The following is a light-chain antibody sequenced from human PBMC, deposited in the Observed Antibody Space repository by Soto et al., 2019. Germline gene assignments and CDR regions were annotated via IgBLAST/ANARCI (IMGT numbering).Light chain of an antibody. J-gene: IGLJ2*01. Sequence: QLVLTQPASVSGSPGQSITISCTGTSSDVGGYNYVSWYQQHPGKAPKLMIYDVSNRPSGVSNRSSGSKSGNTASLTISGLQAEDEADYYCSSYTSSSTRVFGGGTKLTVL. CDR3: SSYTSSSTRV. V-gene: IGLV2-14*01. CDR1: SSDVGGYNY. CDR2: DVS.